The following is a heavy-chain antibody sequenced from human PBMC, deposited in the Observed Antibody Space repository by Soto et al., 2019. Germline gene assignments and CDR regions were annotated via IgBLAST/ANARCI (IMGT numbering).Heavy chain of an antibody. D-gene: IGHD6-19*01. CDR2: INSDGRTT. CDR1: GFTFSVNW. CDR3: ARGGEKQWLAIDF. Sequence: EVQLVESGGGLVQPGGSLRLSCAASGFTFSVNWMHWVRQAPGKGLVWVSRINSDGRTTNYADSVKGRFTISRDNAKNTLYLQMNSLRAEDTAVYCCARGGEKQWLAIDFWGQGTLVTVSS. J-gene: IGHJ4*02. V-gene: IGHV3-74*01.